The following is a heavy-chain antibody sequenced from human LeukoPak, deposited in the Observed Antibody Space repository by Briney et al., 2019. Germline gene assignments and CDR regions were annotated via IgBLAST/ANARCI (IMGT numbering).Heavy chain of an antibody. CDR1: GYTFSSYA. Sequence: EASVKVSCKASGYTFSSYAISWVRQAPGQGLEWMGWISPYNGNTNSAQKFQDRVTMTTDTSTSAAYMELRSLRSDDTTVYYCARDNMWYFDLWGRGTLVTVSS. D-gene: IGHD2/OR15-2a*01. J-gene: IGHJ2*01. V-gene: IGHV1-18*01. CDR3: ARDNMWYFDL. CDR2: ISPYNGNT.